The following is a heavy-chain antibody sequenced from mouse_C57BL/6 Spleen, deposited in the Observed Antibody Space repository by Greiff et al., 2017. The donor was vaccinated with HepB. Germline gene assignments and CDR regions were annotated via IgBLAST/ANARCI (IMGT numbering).Heavy chain of an antibody. CDR1: GYAFSSSW. V-gene: IGHV1-82*01. CDR3: ARDGLDSSYEDWDLDV. J-gene: IGHJ1*03. CDR2: IYPGDGYT. D-gene: IGHD1-1*01. Sequence: VKLQQSGPELVKPGASVKISCKASGYAFSSSWMNWVKQRPGKGLEWIGWIYPGDGYTYYNGNFKGRATLTADKSSSTAYMQLSSLTSEDTAVYYCARDGLDSSYEDWDLDVWGTGTTVTVSS.